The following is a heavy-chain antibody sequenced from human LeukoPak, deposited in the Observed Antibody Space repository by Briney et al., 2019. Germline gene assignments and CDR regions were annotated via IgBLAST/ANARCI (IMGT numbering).Heavy chain of an antibody. D-gene: IGHD6-19*01. CDR1: GYSISSGYY. CDR3: ARLAYSSGCR. CDR2: IYHSGST. Sequence: PSETLSLTCAVSGYSISSGYYWGWIRQPPGKGLEWIGSIYHSGSTYYNPSLKSRATISVDTSKNQFSLKLSSVTAADTAVYYCARLAYSSGCRWGQGTLVTVSS. J-gene: IGHJ4*02. V-gene: IGHV4-38-2*01.